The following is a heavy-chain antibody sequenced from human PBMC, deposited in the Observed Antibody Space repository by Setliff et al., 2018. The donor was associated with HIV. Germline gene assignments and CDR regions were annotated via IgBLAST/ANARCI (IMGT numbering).Heavy chain of an antibody. Sequence: LSLTCTVSDSGTYYWSWIRQPAGKGLEWIGRVSSRGDTNYNPSLNSRVTMSVDTSKNQFSLKLTSVTASDTAVYYCARAAAGNTGPFDLWGQGSPVTVSS. J-gene: IGHJ4*02. V-gene: IGHV4-61*02. CDR2: VSSRGDT. CDR3: ARAAAGNTGPFDL. CDR1: DSGTYY. D-gene: IGHD4-17*01.